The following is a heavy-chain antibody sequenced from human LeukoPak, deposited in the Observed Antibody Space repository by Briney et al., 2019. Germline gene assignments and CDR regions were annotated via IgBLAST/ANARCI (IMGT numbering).Heavy chain of an antibody. J-gene: IGHJ4*02. D-gene: IGHD3-3*01. V-gene: IGHV3-43*02. CDR1: EFTFYDYA. Sequence: PGGSLRLSCAASEFTFYDYAMHWVRQAPGKGLEWVSLISGDGGSTYYADSVKGRFTISRDNSKNSLYLQMNSLRTEDTALYYCAKGGHDFWSGYFFDYWGQGTLVTVSS. CDR3: AKGGHDFWSGYFFDY. CDR2: ISGDGGST.